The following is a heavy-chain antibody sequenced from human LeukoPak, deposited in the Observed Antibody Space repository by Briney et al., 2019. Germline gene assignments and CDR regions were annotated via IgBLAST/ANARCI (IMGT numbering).Heavy chain of an antibody. CDR3: VKNSGWYCLDY. D-gene: IGHD6-13*01. Sequence: PGGSLRLSCAASGFTFSSYSMNWVRQAPGKGLEWVLYISSSSSTIHYADSVKGRFTISRDNAKNSLYLQMNSLRAEDTAVYYCVKNSGWYCLDYWGQGITVIVSS. CDR1: GFTFSSYS. V-gene: IGHV3-48*01. CDR2: ISSSSSTI. J-gene: IGHJ4*02.